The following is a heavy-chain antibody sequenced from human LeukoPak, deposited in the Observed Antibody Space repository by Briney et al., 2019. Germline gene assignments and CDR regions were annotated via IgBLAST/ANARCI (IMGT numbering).Heavy chain of an antibody. CDR2: IDHSGST. J-gene: IGHJ6*03. D-gene: IGHD3-3*01. V-gene: IGHV4-34*01. Sequence: SETLSLTCAVYGGSFSGYYWSWIRQPPGKGLEWIGEIDHSGSTNYNPSLKSRVTISVDTSKNQFSLKLSSVTAADTAVYYCARVPRALNYDFWSGYHQPYYYYYMDVWGKGTTVTVSS. CDR1: GGSFSGYY. CDR3: ARVPRALNYDFWSGYHQPYYYYYMDV.